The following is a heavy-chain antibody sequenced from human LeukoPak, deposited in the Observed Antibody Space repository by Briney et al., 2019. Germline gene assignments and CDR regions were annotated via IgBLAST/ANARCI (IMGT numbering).Heavy chain of an antibody. CDR1: GFTFSDYY. D-gene: IGHD7-27*01. CDR2: ISSSGSTI. CDR3: ARALKTNWGSFDY. V-gene: IGHV3-11*01. J-gene: IGHJ4*02. Sequence: GGSLRLSCAASGFTFSDYYMSWIRQAPGKGLEWVSYISSSGSTIYYADSVKGRFTISRDNAKNSLYLQMNSLRAEDTALYYCARALKTNWGSFDYWGQGTLVTVSS.